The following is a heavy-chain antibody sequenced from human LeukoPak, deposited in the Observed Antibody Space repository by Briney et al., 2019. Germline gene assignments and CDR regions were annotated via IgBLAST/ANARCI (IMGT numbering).Heavy chain of an antibody. Sequence: SETLSLTCTVSGGSISSSSYYWGWIRQPPGKGLEWIGSIYYSGSTYYNPSLKSRVTISVDTSKNQFSLKLSSVTAADTAVYYCARRQQLAKEADAFDIWGQGTMVTVSS. CDR2: IYYSGST. CDR3: ARRQQLAKEADAFDI. V-gene: IGHV4-39*01. D-gene: IGHD6-6*01. CDR1: GGSISSSSYY. J-gene: IGHJ3*02.